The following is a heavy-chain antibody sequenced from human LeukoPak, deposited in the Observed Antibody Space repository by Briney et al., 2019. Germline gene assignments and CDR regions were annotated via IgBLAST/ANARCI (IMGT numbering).Heavy chain of an antibody. D-gene: IGHD3-9*01. CDR3: ARGVLRYFDWPPYFDY. J-gene: IGHJ4*02. CDR2: IYHSGST. V-gene: IGHV4-38-2*02. Sequence: PSETLSLTCTVSGYSISSGYYWGWIRQPPGKGLEWIGSIYHSGSTYYNPSLKSRVTISVDTSKNQFSLKLSSVTAADTAVYYCARGVLRYFDWPPYFDYWGQGTLVTVSS. CDR1: GYSISSGYY.